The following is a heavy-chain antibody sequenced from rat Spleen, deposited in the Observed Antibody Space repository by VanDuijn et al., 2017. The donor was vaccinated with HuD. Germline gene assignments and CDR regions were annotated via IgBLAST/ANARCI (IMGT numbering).Heavy chain of an antibody. V-gene: IGHV5-7*01. CDR3: ARHGIPTYVMDA. Sequence: EVQLVESGGGLVQPGRSLKLSCAASGFTFSDYNMAWVRQAPKKGLEWVATISYDGSSTYYRDSVKGRFTISRDNAKSTLYLQMDSLRSEDTATYYCARHGIPTYVMDAWGQGASVTVSS. D-gene: IGHD2-2*01. CDR1: GFTFSDYN. J-gene: IGHJ4*01. CDR2: ISYDGSST.